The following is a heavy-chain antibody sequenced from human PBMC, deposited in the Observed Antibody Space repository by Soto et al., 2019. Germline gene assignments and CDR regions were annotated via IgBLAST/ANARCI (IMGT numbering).Heavy chain of an antibody. Sequence: SETLSLTCVVSGDSISSGGYYWSWIRQHPGKGLEWIGYIYYSGSTYYNPSLKSRVTISVDTSKNQFSLKLSSVTAADTAVYYCAASCVACGGFNYYGMDVWGQGTTVTVSS. CDR3: AASCVACGGFNYYGMDV. J-gene: IGHJ6*02. D-gene: IGHD2-21*01. CDR2: IYYSGST. CDR1: GDSISSGGYY. V-gene: IGHV4-31*11.